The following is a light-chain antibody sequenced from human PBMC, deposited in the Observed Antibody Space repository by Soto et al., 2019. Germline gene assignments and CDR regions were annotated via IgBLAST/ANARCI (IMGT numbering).Light chain of an antibody. CDR2: GNS. V-gene: IGLV1-40*01. J-gene: IGLJ1*01. CDR1: SSNIGAGYD. Sequence: QSVLTQPPSVSGAPGQRVTISCTGSSSNIGAGYDVHWYQQLPGTAPKHLIYGNSNRPSGVPDRFSGSKSGTSASLAITGLQAEDEADYYCQSYDSSLSAVFGTGTKLTVL. CDR3: QSYDSSLSAV.